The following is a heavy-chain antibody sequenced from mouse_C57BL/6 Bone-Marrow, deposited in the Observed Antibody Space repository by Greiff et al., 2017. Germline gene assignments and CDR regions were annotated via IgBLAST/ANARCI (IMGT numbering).Heavy chain of an antibody. V-gene: IGHV2-9-1*01. Sequence: VKLVESGPGLVAPSQCLSITCTVSGFSLTSYAISWVRQPPGKGLEWLGVIWTGGGTNYNSALKSRMSISKDNSKSQVFLKRNSLQTDDTARYYCASLCGVGYWGQGTTLTVSS. D-gene: IGHD1-1*01. CDR3: ASLCGVGY. J-gene: IGHJ2*01. CDR2: IWTGGGT. CDR1: GFSLTSYA.